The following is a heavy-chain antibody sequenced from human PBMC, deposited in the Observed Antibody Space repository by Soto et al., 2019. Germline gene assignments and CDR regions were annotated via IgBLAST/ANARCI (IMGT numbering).Heavy chain of an antibody. Sequence: QVQLVESGGGVVQPGRSLRLSCAASGFTFSSYGMHWVRQAPGKGLEWVAVIWCDGSNKYYADSVKGRFTISRDNSKNTLYLQMNSLRAEDTAVYYCARVVGATTVDSWGQGTLVTVSS. CDR1: GFTFSSYG. D-gene: IGHD1-26*01. CDR3: ARVVGATTVDS. V-gene: IGHV3-33*01. CDR2: IWCDGSNK. J-gene: IGHJ4*02.